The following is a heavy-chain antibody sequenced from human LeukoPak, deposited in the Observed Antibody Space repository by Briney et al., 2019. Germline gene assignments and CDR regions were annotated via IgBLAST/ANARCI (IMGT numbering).Heavy chain of an antibody. Sequence: GGSLRLSCAASGFTFSSYAIHWVRQAPGKGLEWVAVISYDGSNKYYADSVKGRFTISRDNSKNTLYLQMNSLRAEDTAVYYCAKGHYGDYQDYMDVWGKGSTVTVSS. CDR1: GFTFSSYA. V-gene: IGHV3-30*04. J-gene: IGHJ6*03. CDR3: AKGHYGDYQDYMDV. D-gene: IGHD4-17*01. CDR2: ISYDGSNK.